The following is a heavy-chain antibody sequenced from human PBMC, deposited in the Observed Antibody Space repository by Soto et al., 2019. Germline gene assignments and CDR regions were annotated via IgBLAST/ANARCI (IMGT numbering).Heavy chain of an antibody. CDR2: INSDGSST. V-gene: IGHV3-74*01. D-gene: IGHD1-26*01. CDR3: ARSEDGVGATHFDY. Sequence: GSLRLSCAASGFTFTSYWMHWVRQAPGKGLVWVSRINSDGSSTSYADSVKGRFTISRDNSKNTLYLQMNSLRAEDTAVYYCARSEDGVGATHFDYWGQGTLVTVSS. J-gene: IGHJ4*02. CDR1: GFTFTSYW.